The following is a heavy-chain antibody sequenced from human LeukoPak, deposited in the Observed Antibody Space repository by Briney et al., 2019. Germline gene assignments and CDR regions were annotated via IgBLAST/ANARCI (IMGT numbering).Heavy chain of an antibody. CDR2: ISASGSYT. CDR1: GFTFSDYY. CDR3: ARDSIVNGAFDI. J-gene: IGHJ3*02. Sequence: GGSLRLSCAASGFTFSDYYMSWIRQAPGKGLEWVSKISASGSYTNDADSVKGRFTISRDNAWNSLYLQMNNLRAEDTAFYYCARDSIVNGAFDIWGQGTMVTVSS. D-gene: IGHD2/OR15-2a*01. V-gene: IGHV3-11*06.